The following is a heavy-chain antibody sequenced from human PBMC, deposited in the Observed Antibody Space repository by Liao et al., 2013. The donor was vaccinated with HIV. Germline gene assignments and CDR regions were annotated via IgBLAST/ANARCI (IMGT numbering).Heavy chain of an antibody. D-gene: IGHD5-12*01. J-gene: IGHJ3*02. CDR3: AVPRTWISNAFDI. Sequence: QVQLQESGPGLVKPSQTLSLTCAVYGGSFSGYYWSWIRQPPGKGLEWIGEINHSGSTNYNPSLKSRVTISVDTSKNQFSLKLSSVTAADTAVYYCAVPRTWISNAFDIWGQGTMVTVSS. CDR2: INHSGST. V-gene: IGHV4-34*09. CDR1: GGSFSGYY.